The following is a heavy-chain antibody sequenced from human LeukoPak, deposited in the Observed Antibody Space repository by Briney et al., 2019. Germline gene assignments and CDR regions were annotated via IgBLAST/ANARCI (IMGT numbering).Heavy chain of an antibody. CDR1: GGSISSYD. CDR3: ARLVPYYYYGMDA. J-gene: IGHJ6*02. V-gene: IGHV4-4*07. CDR2: IYTSGST. Sequence: PSETLCLTCTVSGGSISSYDWSWVRQPAGKGLEWIGRIYTSGSTNYNPSLKSRVTMSVDTSKNQFSLKLSSVTAADTAVYYCARLVPYYYYGMDAWGQGTTVTVSS.